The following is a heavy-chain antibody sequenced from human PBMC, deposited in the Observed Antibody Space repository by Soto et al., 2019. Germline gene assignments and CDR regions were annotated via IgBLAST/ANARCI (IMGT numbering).Heavy chain of an antibody. D-gene: IGHD6-19*01. V-gene: IGHV2-5*02. Sequence: QITLKESGPTLVKPTQTLTLTCTFSGFSLSSTRMAVGWIRQPPGKALKWLALIYWEDDKRYSPFLTNRLTITKDSSKYQVVLTMSNMDPVDTARYYCAHIVVAGLGYYFDYWGQGTLVTVSS. J-gene: IGHJ4*02. CDR3: AHIVVAGLGYYFDY. CDR2: IYWEDDK. CDR1: GFSLSSTRMA.